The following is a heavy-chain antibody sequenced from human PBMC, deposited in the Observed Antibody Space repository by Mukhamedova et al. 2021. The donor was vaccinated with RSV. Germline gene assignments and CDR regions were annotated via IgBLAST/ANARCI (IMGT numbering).Heavy chain of an antibody. V-gene: IGHV3-74*01. Sequence: MHWVRQAPGKGLVWVSYTNTDESSTSHADSVKGRFTVPRDNAKNTLFLQMNSLRAEDTAVYYCARGVRGYTYDPAGYWGQGTLVTV. J-gene: IGHJ4*02. CDR2: TNTDESST. D-gene: IGHD5-18*01. CDR3: ARGVRGYTYDPAGY.